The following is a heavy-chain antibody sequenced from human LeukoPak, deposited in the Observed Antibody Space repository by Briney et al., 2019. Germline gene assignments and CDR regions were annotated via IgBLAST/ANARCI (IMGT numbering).Heavy chain of an antibody. Sequence: GGFLRLSCAASGFTFSDYYMSWIRQAPGKGLEWVSYISSSGSTIYYADSVKGRFTISRDNAKNSLYLQMNSLRAEDTAVYYCARDSAVLWFGELSSWGQGTLVTVSS. D-gene: IGHD3-10*01. V-gene: IGHV3-11*01. CDR1: GFTFSDYY. CDR3: ARDSAVLWFGELSS. CDR2: ISSSGSTI. J-gene: IGHJ5*02.